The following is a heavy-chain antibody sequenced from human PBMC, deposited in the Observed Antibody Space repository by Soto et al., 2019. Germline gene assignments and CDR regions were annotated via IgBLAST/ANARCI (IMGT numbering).Heavy chain of an antibody. CDR1: GFSFSNDW. Sequence: EVQLVESGGGLVKPGGSLRLSCAASGFSFSNDWMTWVRQAPGKGLEWVGRIKSKTDGGTADYAAPVEGRFTISRDDSKNTLYLQMNSLKTEDTALYYCTRMNDRDALHIWGQGTMVTVSA. D-gene: IGHD1-1*01. J-gene: IGHJ3*02. CDR2: IKSKTDGGTA. CDR3: TRMNDRDALHI. V-gene: IGHV3-15*01.